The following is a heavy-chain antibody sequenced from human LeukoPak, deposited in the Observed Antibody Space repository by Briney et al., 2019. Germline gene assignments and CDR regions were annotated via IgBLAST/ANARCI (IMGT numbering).Heavy chain of an antibody. D-gene: IGHD2-2*01. CDR3: AREKDQSAFDI. CDR1: GGTFSSYA. J-gene: IGHJ3*02. CDR2: IIPILGIA. V-gene: IGHV1-69*04. Sequence: SVKVSCKASGGTFSSYAISWVRQAPGQGLEWMGRIIPILGIANYAQKFQGRVTITADKSTSTAYMELSSLRSEDTAVYYCAREKDQSAFDIWGQGTMVTVSS.